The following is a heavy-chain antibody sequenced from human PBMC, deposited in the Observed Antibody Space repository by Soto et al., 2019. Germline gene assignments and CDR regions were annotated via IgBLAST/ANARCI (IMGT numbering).Heavy chain of an antibody. Sequence: PGGSLRLSCAASAFSFSTYGMHWVRQAPGKGLECVAVIWFDGSNKQYADSVKGRFTISRDNSKNTLYLQMNSLIVEDTAVYYCARDNSDSGGYYYFDYWGQGTLVTVSS. CDR2: IWFDGSNK. CDR3: ARDNSDSGGYYYFDY. D-gene: IGHD3-22*01. J-gene: IGHJ4*02. CDR1: AFSFSTYG. V-gene: IGHV3-33*01.